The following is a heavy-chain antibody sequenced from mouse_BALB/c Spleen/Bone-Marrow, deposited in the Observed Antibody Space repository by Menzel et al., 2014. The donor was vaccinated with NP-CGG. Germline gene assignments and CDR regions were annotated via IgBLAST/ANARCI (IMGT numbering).Heavy chain of an antibody. CDR3: ARSFTTVVATPFDY. CDR1: GFSLTGYG. J-gene: IGHJ2*01. V-gene: IGHV2-6-7*02. Sequence: VKLQESGPGLVAPSQSLSITCTVSGFSLTGYGLNWVRQPPGKGLEWLGMIWGDGSTDYNSVLKSRLNISKDNSKSQVFLKMNSLQTDDTARYYCARSFTTVVATPFDYWGQGTTLTVSS. CDR2: IWGDGST. D-gene: IGHD1-1*01.